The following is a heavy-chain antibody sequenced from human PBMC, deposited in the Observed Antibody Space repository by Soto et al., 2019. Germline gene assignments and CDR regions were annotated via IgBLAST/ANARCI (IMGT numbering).Heavy chain of an antibody. J-gene: IGHJ4*02. V-gene: IGHV4-59*01. CDR1: GGSFTDYH. Sequence: PSETLSLTCAASGGSFTDYHWSWIRQPPGKGLEWIGNIYFNGNTNYSPSLKSRVTMSVDTSKNHFSLRLISVTAADTAIYFCAREGNLGRWLQPLDFWGQGTLVTVSS. CDR2: IYFNGNT. CDR3: AREGNLGRWLQPLDF. D-gene: IGHD5-12*01.